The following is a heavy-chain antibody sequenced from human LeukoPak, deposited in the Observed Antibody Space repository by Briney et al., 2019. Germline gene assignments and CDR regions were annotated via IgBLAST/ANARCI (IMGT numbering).Heavy chain of an antibody. Sequence: ASVKVSCKASGYIFTGYYMHWVRQAAGQGREWMGWISACNGYTNYAQKLQGRVTMTTPTSTSTAYMVLRSLRSDDTAVYYCARDTGWFGELLYWGQGTLVTVSS. CDR1: GYIFTGYY. V-gene: IGHV1-18*04. CDR3: ARDTGWFGELLY. CDR2: ISACNGYT. D-gene: IGHD3-10*01. J-gene: IGHJ4*02.